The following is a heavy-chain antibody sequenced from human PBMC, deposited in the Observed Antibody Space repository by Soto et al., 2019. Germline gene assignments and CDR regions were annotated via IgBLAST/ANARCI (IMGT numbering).Heavy chain of an antibody. CDR2: IYNSGST. D-gene: IGHD4-17*01. Sequence: SETLSLTCTVSGGSISSGDYYWSWIRQPPGKGLEWIGSIYNSGSTYYNPSLKSRVTISVDTSRNQFSLKLSSVTAADTAVYFCARASHYGDSWDYWGQGTLVTVSS. J-gene: IGHJ4*02. CDR1: GGSISSGDYY. CDR3: ARASHYGDSWDY. V-gene: IGHV4-39*01.